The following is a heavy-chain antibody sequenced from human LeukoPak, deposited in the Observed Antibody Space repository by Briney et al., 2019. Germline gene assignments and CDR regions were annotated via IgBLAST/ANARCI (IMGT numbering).Heavy chain of an antibody. D-gene: IGHD6-6*01. CDR3: VSFYGGSSIAARPLW. CDR1: GGTFSSYA. V-gene: IGHV1-69*13. J-gene: IGHJ4*02. CDR2: IIPIFGTA. Sequence: ASVKVSCKASGGTFSSYAISWVRQVPGQGLEWMGGIIPIFGTANYAQKFQGRVTITADESTSTAYMELSSLRSEDTAVYYCVSFYGGSSIAARPLWWGQGTLVTVSS.